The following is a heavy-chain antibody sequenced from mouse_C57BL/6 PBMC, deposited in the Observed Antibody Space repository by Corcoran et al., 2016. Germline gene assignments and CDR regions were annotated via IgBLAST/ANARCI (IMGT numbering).Heavy chain of an antibody. J-gene: IGHJ2*01. CDR1: GYSITSGYY. D-gene: IGHD1-1*01. CDR2: ISYDGSN. Sequence: DVQLQESGPGLVKPSQSLSLTCSVTGYSITSGYYWNWIRQFPGNKLEWMGYISYDGSNNYNPSLKNRISITRDTSKNQFFLKLNSVTTEDTATYYCAREDYGSSYGYYFDYWGQGTTLTVSS. CDR3: AREDYGSSYGYYFDY. V-gene: IGHV3-6*01.